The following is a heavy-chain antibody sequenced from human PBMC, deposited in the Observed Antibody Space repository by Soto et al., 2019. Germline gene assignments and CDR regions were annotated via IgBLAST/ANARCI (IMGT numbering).Heavy chain of an antibody. V-gene: IGHV1-69*14. J-gene: IGHJ5*02. Sequence: QVQLVQSGAEVKKPGSSVKISCKASGGTFSSYAFSWVRQAPGQGLEWMGGIIPIFGTTNYAQKFQGRVTITADRSPSTEYMELSSLRSEDTAVYDCAKMSTRGDSYGRGDWFDPWGQGTLVTVSS. CDR1: GGTFSSYA. CDR2: IIPIFGTT. D-gene: IGHD5-18*01. CDR3: AKMSTRGDSYGRGDWFDP.